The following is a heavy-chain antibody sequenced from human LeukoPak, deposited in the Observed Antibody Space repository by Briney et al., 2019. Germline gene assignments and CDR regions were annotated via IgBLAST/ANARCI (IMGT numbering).Heavy chain of an antibody. CDR3: ARGPGAPGSYYYYYGMDV. Sequence: PGGSLRLSCAVSGYTFSDYYMSWIRQAPGKGLEWVSYISSGGSTIYYADSVKGRFTISRDNAKNSLYLQMNSLRAEDTAVYYCARGPGAPGSYYYYYGMDVWGQGTTVTVSS. J-gene: IGHJ6*02. V-gene: IGHV3-11*01. D-gene: IGHD3-10*01. CDR2: ISSGGSTI. CDR1: GYTFSDYY.